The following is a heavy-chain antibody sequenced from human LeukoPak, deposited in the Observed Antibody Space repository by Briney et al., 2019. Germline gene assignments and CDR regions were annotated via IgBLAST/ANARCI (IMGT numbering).Heavy chain of an antibody. D-gene: IGHD1-26*01. CDR1: RGTFISYA. V-gene: IGHV1-69*13. CDR3: ARWEWELLRNWFDP. Sequence: VASVTVSFKASRGTFISYAISWVRQAPAQGLEGMGGIIPIFGTANYAQKFQGRVTITADESTSTAYMELSSLRSEDTAVYYCARWEWELLRNWFDPWGQGTLVTVSS. J-gene: IGHJ5*02. CDR2: IIPIFGTA.